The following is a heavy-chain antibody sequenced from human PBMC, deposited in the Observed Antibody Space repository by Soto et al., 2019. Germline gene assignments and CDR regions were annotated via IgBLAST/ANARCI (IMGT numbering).Heavy chain of an antibody. J-gene: IGHJ3*02. CDR3: ARHQGIVVGIPDAFDI. CDR2: MYYSGIT. CDR1: GGSISSNSYY. D-gene: IGHD3-22*01. V-gene: IGHV4-39*01. Sequence: QLQLQESGPGLVKPSETLSLTCTVSGGSISSNSYYRGWIRQPPGKGLEWIGSMYYSGITYYNPSLKSQVTISVDTSKNQFSLKLTSVTAADTAVYYCARHQGIVVGIPDAFDIWGQGTLVTVSS.